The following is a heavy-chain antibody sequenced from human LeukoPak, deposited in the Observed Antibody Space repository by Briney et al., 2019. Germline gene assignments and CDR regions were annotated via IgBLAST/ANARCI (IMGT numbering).Heavy chain of an antibody. CDR2: ISGSGGST. Sequence: GGSLRLSCAASGFTFSSYAMSWVRQAPGKGLEWVSAISGSGGSTYYADSVKGRFTISRDNSKNTLYLQMNSLRAEDTAVYYCVKDQGPGAAYYYYGMDVWGQGTTVTVSS. J-gene: IGHJ6*02. CDR3: VKDQGPGAAYYYYGMDV. D-gene: IGHD1-26*01. CDR1: GFTFSSYA. V-gene: IGHV3-23*01.